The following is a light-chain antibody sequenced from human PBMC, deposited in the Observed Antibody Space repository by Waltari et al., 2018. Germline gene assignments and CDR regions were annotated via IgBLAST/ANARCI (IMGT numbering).Light chain of an antibody. V-gene: IGLV1-40*01. CDR3: QSYDSSLSGPYV. CDR1: RSNRGIGFD. Sequence: QSVLTPPPPVSGAPGQRVTIPCTGTRSNRGIGFDLHWNQQLPETAPKHLVYGNSNRPSGVPDRFSGSKSGTSAALAITGLQAEDEADYYCQSYDSSLSGPYVFGTGTKVTVL. CDR2: GNS. J-gene: IGLJ1*01.